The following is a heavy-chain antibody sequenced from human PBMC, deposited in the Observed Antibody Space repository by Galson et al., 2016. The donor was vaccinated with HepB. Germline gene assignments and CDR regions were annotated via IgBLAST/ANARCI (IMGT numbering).Heavy chain of an antibody. J-gene: IGHJ5*02. CDR3: AKSYERRSGWFDP. CDR2: ISWNRGSI. CDR1: GFPFDDYA. D-gene: IGHD3-16*01. V-gene: IGHV3-9*01. Sequence: SLRLSCAASGFPFDDYAMHWVRQAPGKGLEWVSGISWNRGSIGYADSVKGRFTIARDNAKNCLYLQMNSLRAEDTALYYCAKSYERRSGWFDPWGRGTLVTVSS.